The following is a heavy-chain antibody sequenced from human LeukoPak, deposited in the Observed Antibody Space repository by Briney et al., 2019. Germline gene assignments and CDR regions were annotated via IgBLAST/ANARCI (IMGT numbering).Heavy chain of an antibody. CDR3: ARMAGTTRIPTFDP. J-gene: IGHJ5*02. V-gene: IGHV4-4*07. Sequence: SETLSLTCTVSGGSISSYYWSWIRQPAGKGLEWIGRIYTSGSTNYNPSLKSRVTMSVDTSKNQFSLKLSSVTAADTAVYYCARMAGTTRIPTFDPWGQGTLVTVSS. CDR1: GGSISSYY. D-gene: IGHD1-7*01. CDR2: IYTSGST.